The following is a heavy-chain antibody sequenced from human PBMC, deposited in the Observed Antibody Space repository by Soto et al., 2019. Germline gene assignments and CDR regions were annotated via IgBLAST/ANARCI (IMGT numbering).Heavy chain of an antibody. CDR2: IYYSGST. CDR3: ARGEGDIVVVPAAMGGYYYYMDV. Sequence: QVQLQESGPGLVKPSETLSLTCTVSGGSISSYYWSWIRQPPGKGLEWIGYIYYSGSTNYNPSLKRRVTISVDTSKTQFSLKLSSVTAADTAVYYCARGEGDIVVVPAAMGGYYYYMDVWGKGTTVTVSS. V-gene: IGHV4-59*01. J-gene: IGHJ6*03. CDR1: GGSISSYY. D-gene: IGHD2-2*01.